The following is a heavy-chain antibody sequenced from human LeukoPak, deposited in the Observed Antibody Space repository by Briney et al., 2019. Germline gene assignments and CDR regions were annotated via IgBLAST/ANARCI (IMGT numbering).Heavy chain of an antibody. J-gene: IGHJ4*02. CDR3: ARGRALDY. CDR1: GGSISSGSYY. V-gene: IGHV4-61*02. CDR2: IYTSGST. Sequence: SSETLSLTCTVSGGSISSGSYYWSWIRQPAGKGLEWIGRIYTSGSTNYNPSLKSRVTISVDTSKNQFSLKLSSVTAADTAVYYCARGRALDYWGQGTLVTVSS.